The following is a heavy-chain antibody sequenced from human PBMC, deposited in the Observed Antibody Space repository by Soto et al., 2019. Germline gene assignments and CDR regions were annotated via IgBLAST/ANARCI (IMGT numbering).Heavy chain of an antibody. CDR2: MSYSGST. D-gene: IGHD2-2*01. V-gene: IGHV4-59*01. CDR3: ARVPDY. Sequence: SETLSLTCSVSGVSISSYYWSWIRQPPGKGLEWIGYMSYSGSTNYSPSFKSRVTISVDTSRDQISLKLSSVTAADTAVYYCARVPDYWGQGILVTVSS. CDR1: GVSISSYY. J-gene: IGHJ4*02.